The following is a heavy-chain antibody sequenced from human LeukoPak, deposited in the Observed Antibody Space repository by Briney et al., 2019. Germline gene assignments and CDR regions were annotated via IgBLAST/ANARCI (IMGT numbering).Heavy chain of an antibody. D-gene: IGHD4-17*01. CDR1: GGSFSGYY. CDR3: ARGSSPMTTADY. Sequence: TSETLSLTCAVYGGSFSGYYWSWIRQPPGKGLEWIGEINHSGSTNYNPSLKSRVTISVDTSKNRFSLKLSSVTAADTAVYYCARGSSPMTTADYWGQGTLVTVSS. J-gene: IGHJ4*02. V-gene: IGHV4-34*01. CDR2: INHSGST.